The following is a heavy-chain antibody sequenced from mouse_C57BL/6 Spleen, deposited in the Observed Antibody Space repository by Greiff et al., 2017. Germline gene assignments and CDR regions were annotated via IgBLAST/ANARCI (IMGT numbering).Heavy chain of an antibody. J-gene: IGHJ4*01. Sequence: QVQLQQPGAELVKPGASVKLSCKASGYTFTSYWMHWVKQRPGQGLEWIGMIHPNSGSTNYNEKFKSKATLTVDKSSSTAYMQLSSLTSADSAVYYCASPSITTVVATDAMDYWGQGTSVTVAS. D-gene: IGHD1-1*01. V-gene: IGHV1-64*01. CDR3: ASPSITTVVATDAMDY. CDR2: IHPNSGST. CDR1: GYTFTSYW.